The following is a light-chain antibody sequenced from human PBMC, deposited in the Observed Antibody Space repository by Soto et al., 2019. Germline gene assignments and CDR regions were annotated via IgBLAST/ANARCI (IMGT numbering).Light chain of an antibody. CDR1: QSIISY. CDR3: QQSYSTPLYT. Sequence: DTQMTQSPSSLSASVGDRVTITCRASQSIISYLNWYQQKPGKAPKLLIYAASSLQSGVPSRFSGSGSGTDFTLTISSLQPEDFATYYCQQSYSTPLYTFGQGTKLEIK. V-gene: IGKV1-39*01. J-gene: IGKJ2*01. CDR2: AAS.